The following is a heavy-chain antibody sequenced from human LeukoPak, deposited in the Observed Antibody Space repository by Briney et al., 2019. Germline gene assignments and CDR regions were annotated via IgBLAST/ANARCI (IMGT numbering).Heavy chain of an antibody. D-gene: IGHD6-13*01. V-gene: IGHV4-39*01. CDR2: IYSSGST. CDR1: GGSISSSSYY. Sequence: SETLSLTCTVSGGSISSSSYYWGWIRQPPGKGLEWIGSIYSSGSTSYNPSLKSRLTISVDTSKNQFSLRLRSVTAADTAVYYCATCSSGAYNWFDPWGQGTLVTVSS. J-gene: IGHJ5*02. CDR3: ATCSSGAYNWFDP.